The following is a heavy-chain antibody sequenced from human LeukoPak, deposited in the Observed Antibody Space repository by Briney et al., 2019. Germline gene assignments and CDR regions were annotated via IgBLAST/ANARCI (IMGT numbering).Heavy chain of an antibody. J-gene: IGHJ4*02. CDR2: IKQDGSEK. CDR3: VRGKGNDY. Sequence: QSGGSLRLSCPASGFTFSSYWMTSVRQAPGKGLEWVANIKQDGSEKYYVDSAKGRFTISRDNAKNSLYLQMNSLRDEDTAIYYCVRGKGNDYWGQGTLVTVSS. CDR1: GFTFSSYW. D-gene: IGHD4-23*01. V-gene: IGHV3-7*01.